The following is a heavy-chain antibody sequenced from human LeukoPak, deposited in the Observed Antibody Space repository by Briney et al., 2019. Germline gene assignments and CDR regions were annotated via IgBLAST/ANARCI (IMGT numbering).Heavy chain of an antibody. Sequence: SETLSLTCTVSGGSLSSYSWSWLRQPPGRGLEWIGYVYYSGSTIYNANLRSRVTMSIHPSENQFSMQLRSVTAADTAVYYCAGDYGPGSYRFDHWGQGTQVNVSS. CDR1: GGSLSSYS. D-gene: IGHD3-10*01. CDR2: VYYSGST. CDR3: AGDYGPGSYRFDH. J-gene: IGHJ4*02. V-gene: IGHV4-59*12.